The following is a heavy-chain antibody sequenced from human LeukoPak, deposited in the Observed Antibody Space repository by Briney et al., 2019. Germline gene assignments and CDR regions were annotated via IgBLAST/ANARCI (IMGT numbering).Heavy chain of an antibody. Sequence: GRSLRLSCAASGFTFDDYAMHWVRQAPGKGLEWVSGISWNSGSIGYADSVKGRFTISRDNAKNSLYLQMNSLRAEDTALYYCAKGFSYYDSSFGYWGQGTLVTVPS. CDR1: GFTFDDYA. J-gene: IGHJ4*02. CDR3: AKGFSYYDSSFGY. V-gene: IGHV3-9*01. CDR2: ISWNSGSI. D-gene: IGHD3-22*01.